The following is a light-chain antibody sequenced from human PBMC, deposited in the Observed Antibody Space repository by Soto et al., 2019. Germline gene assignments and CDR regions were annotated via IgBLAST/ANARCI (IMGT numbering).Light chain of an antibody. CDR2: GAS. V-gene: IGKV3-20*01. CDR3: QQYDRSPLLYT. J-gene: IGKJ2*01. CDR1: QSVTSNY. Sequence: EIVLTQSPGTLSLSPGEGATLSCRASQSVTSNYLAWYQQKPGQAPRLLIYGASTRAAGVPDRFSGSGSGTDFTLTITSLEPEDFAVYYCQQYDRSPLLYTFGQGTKLGVK.